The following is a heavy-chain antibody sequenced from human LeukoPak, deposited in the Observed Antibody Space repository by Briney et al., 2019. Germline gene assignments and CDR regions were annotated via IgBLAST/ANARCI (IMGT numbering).Heavy chain of an antibody. J-gene: IGHJ4*02. Sequence: SETLSLTCAVYGGSSSGYYWSWIRQPPGKGLEWIGEINHSGSTNYNPSLKSRVTISVDTSKNQFSLELSSVTAADTAVYYCARGIYDFWSGYFFDYWGQGTLVTVSS. V-gene: IGHV4-34*01. CDR2: INHSGST. CDR1: GGSSSGYY. CDR3: ARGIYDFWSGYFFDY. D-gene: IGHD3-3*01.